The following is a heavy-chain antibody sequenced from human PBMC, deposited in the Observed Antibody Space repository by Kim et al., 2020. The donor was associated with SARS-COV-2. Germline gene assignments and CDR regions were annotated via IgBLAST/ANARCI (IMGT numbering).Heavy chain of an antibody. V-gene: IGHV1-46*01. CDR3: VRKKSSSLLDD. CDR2: INPSGGTT. Sequence: ASVKVSCKASGYTFTSYYMHWVRQAPGQGLEWMGIINPSGGTTTYAQKFQGRVTMTRDTSKSTVYMELSSLRSEDTAVYYCVRKKSSSLLDDWGQGTLVTVSS. D-gene: IGHD6-6*01. J-gene: IGHJ4*02. CDR1: GYTFTSYY.